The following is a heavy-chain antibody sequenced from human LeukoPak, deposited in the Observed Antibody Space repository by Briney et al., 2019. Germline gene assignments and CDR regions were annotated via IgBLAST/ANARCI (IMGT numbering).Heavy chain of an antibody. CDR1: GFMFSTYA. CDR3: AREAVAGAFDY. V-gene: IGHV3-11*01. J-gene: IGHJ4*02. CDR2: IGGSDNIV. D-gene: IGHD6-19*01. Sequence: PGGSLRLSCATSGFMFSTYAMSWVRQAPGKGLEWVADIGGSDNIVSYGNSVKGRFAISRDFATDSLYLQMDSLRAEDTAVYYCAREAVAGAFDYWGQGTLVAVSS.